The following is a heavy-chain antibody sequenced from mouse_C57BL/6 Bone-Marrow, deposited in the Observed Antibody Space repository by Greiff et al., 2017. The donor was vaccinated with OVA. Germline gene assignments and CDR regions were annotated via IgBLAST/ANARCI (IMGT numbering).Heavy chain of an antibody. CDR1: GYTFTSYW. CDR3: ARDGYYGSSWYFDF. D-gene: IGHD1-1*01. J-gene: IGHJ1*03. Sequence: QVQLQQPGAELVKPGASVKLSCKASGYTFTSYWMQWVKQRPGQGLEWIGEIDPSDSYTNYNQKFKGKATLTVDTSSSTAYMQLSSLTSEDSAVYYWARDGYYGSSWYFDFWGTGTTVTVSS. V-gene: IGHV1-50*01. CDR2: IDPSDSYT.